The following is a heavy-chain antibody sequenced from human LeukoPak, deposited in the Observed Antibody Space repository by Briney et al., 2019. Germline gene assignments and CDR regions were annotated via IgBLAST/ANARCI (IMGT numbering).Heavy chain of an antibody. V-gene: IGHV4-59*01. CDR3: ARDGQWLADWFDP. CDR1: GGSISGYY. CDR2: IHYSGST. J-gene: IGHJ5*02. D-gene: IGHD6-19*01. Sequence: PSETLSLTCTVSGGSISGYYWSWVRQPPGRGLEWIGYIHYSGSTNYNPSLKSRVTISLDTSKNQFSLKLTSVTAADTAVYYCARDGQWLADWFDPWGQGTLVTVSS.